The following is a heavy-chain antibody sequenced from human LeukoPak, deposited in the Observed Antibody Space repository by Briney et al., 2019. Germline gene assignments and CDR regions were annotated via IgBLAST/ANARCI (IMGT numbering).Heavy chain of an antibody. J-gene: IGHJ4*02. D-gene: IGHD4-17*01. Sequence: GGSLRLSCAASGFTVSNTYMTWVRQAPGKGLEWVSLIYGGNNAFYADSVKGRFTISRDNSKNTLYLQMNSLRAEDTAVYYCARDRDYAFDSWGQGTLVTVSS. CDR3: ARDRDYAFDS. CDR2: IYGGNNA. V-gene: IGHV3-53*01. CDR1: GFTVSNTY.